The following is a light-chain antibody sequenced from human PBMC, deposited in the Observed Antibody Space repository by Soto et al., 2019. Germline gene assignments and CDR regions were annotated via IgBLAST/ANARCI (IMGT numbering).Light chain of an antibody. J-gene: IGKJ4*01. CDR1: QTISSW. V-gene: IGKV1-5*01. CDR3: QQYNSFSLT. Sequence: DIQMTQPPSTLSGSVGDGVTITCRASQTISSWLAWYQQKPGKAPKLLIYDASILESGVPSRFSGSGSGTEFTLTISSLQPDDFATYYCQQYNSFSLTFGGGTKVDIK. CDR2: DAS.